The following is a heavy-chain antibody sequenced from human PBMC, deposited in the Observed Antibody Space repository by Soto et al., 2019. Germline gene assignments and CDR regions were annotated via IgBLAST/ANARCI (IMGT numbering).Heavy chain of an antibody. Sequence: EVQLVESGGGLIQPGGSLRLSCAASGFTVSSNYMSWVRQAPGKGLEWVSVIYSGGSIYYADSVKGRFTISRDNSKNARYLQMNSLRAEDTAVYYCARDRVESGYPEYFQHWGQGTLVNVSS. CDR1: GFTVSSNY. V-gene: IGHV3-53*01. J-gene: IGHJ1*01. CDR3: ARDRVESGYPEYFQH. D-gene: IGHD3-22*01. CDR2: IYSGGSI.